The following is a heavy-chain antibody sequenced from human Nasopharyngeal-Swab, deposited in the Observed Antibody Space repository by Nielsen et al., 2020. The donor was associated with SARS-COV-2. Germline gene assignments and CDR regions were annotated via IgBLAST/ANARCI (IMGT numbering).Heavy chain of an antibody. CDR1: GYTFTSYD. J-gene: IGHJ4*02. Sequence: ASVKVSCKASGYTFTSYDINWVRQATGQGLEWMGWINPNSGGTNYAQKFQGWVTMTRDTSISTAYMELSRLRSDDTAVYYCARAGQQWLGYYFDYWGQGTLVTVSS. CDR2: INPNSGGT. D-gene: IGHD6-19*01. CDR3: ARAGQQWLGYYFDY. V-gene: IGHV1-2*04.